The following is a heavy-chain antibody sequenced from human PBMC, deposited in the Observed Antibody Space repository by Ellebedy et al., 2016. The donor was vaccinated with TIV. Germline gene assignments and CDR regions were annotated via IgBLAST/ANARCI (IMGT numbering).Heavy chain of an antibody. V-gene: IGHV1-2*04. Sequence: ASVKVSXKASGYTFTSHYMHWVRQAPGQGLEWMGWINPNSGGTNYAQKFQGWVTMTRDTSISTAYMELSRLRSDDTAVYYCARGDVVVVAATPIPYYGMDVWGQGTTVTVSS. CDR1: GYTFTSHY. CDR2: INPNSGGT. D-gene: IGHD2-15*01. J-gene: IGHJ6*02. CDR3: ARGDVVVVAATPIPYYGMDV.